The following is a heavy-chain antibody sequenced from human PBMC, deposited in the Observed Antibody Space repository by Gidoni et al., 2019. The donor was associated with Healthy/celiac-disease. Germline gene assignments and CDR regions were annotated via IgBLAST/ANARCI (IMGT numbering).Heavy chain of an antibody. D-gene: IGHD2-2*02. J-gene: IGHJ6*02. CDR2: IIPIFGTA. CDR3: ASTLGYCSSTSCYTFYYGMDV. V-gene: IGHV1-69*01. CDR1: GGTFSSYA. Sequence: QVPLVQSAAEEKKPGSSVQVSCKASGGTFSSYALSSVRQAPGQGLEWMGGIIPIFGTANDAQKFQGRVTITADESTSTAYMELSSLRSEDTAVYYCASTLGYCSSTSCYTFYYGMDVWGQGTTVTVSS.